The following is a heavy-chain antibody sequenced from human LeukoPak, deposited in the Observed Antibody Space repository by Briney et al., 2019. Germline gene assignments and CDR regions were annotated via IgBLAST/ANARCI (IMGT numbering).Heavy chain of an antibody. CDR3: ARRPVNAYSFDS. V-gene: IGHV3-53*01. J-gene: IGHJ4*02. CDR2: INSGGYT. CDR1: GFTVSDIF. D-gene: IGHD3-16*01. Sequence: GGSLRLSYAVSGFTVSDIFLSWVRQAPGKGLQWMSFINSGGYTSYADSVKGRFTISRDNSKNTLYLQLNNLRADDTAVYYCARRPVNAYSFDSWGQGTLVTVSS.